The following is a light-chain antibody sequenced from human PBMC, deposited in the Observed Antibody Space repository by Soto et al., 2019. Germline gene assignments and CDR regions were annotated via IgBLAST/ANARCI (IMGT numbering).Light chain of an antibody. Sequence: EIVLTQSPGTLSLSPGERATLSCRASQSVSSSYLAWYQQKPGQAPRLLIYGASSRATGIPDRFSGSGSGTDFTLTISILEPEDFAVYYCQQYGSSPLYAFGKGTKLEIK. CDR1: QSVSSSY. CDR3: QQYGSSPLYA. J-gene: IGKJ2*01. CDR2: GAS. V-gene: IGKV3-20*01.